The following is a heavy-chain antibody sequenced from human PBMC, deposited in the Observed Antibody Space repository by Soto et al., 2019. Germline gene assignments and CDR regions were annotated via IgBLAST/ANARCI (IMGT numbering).Heavy chain of an antibody. Sequence: GGSLRLSCAASGFTFSSYSMNWVRQAPGKGLEWVSYISSSSNTYYADSVKGRFTISRDNSRNTVYLQMNSLRAEDTAVYHCVRDLLGSGGHFDYWGQGTPVTVSS. CDR3: VRDLLGSGGHFDY. J-gene: IGHJ4*02. CDR1: GFTFSSYS. CDR2: ISSSSNT. D-gene: IGHD7-27*01. V-gene: IGHV3-48*01.